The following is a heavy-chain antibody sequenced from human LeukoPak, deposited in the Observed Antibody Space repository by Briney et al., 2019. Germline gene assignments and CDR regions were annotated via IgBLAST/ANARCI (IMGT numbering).Heavy chain of an antibody. CDR2: IYSGGST. J-gene: IGHJ4*02. CDR1: GFTVSSNY. CDR3: ARGPYLSITMVRGVTDLYFDY. D-gene: IGHD3-10*01. V-gene: IGHV3-53*01. Sequence: GGSLRLSCAASGFTVSSNYMSWVRQAPGKGPEWVSVIYSGGSTYYADSVKGRFTISRDNSKNTLYLQMNSLRAEDTAVYYCARGPYLSITMVRGVTDLYFDYWGQGTLVTVSS.